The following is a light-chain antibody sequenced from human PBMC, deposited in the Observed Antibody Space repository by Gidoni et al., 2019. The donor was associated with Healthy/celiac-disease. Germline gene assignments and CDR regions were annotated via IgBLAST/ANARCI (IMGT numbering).Light chain of an antibody. J-gene: IGKJ1*01. CDR2: GAS. CDR1: QSVSSSY. Sequence: EIVLSQSPGTLSLSPGERATLPCRASQSVSSSYLSWYQQKPGQAPRRLIYGASSRATGLTDRVSGSGTGTDFTLTISRLEPEDFAVYYCQQYGSSPWTFGQGTKVEIK. V-gene: IGKV3-20*01. CDR3: QQYGSSPWT.